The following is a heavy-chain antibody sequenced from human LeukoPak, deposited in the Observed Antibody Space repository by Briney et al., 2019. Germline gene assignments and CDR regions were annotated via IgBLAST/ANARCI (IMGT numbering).Heavy chain of an antibody. Sequence: SQTLSLTCTVSGGSISSGDYYWSWIRQSPGKGLGWIGYIYVSGRTYYNPSLKNRVTISIDTSKNQFSLKLSSVTAAVTAVYYFARRDSGSPYFDYWGQGTLVTVSS. V-gene: IGHV4-30-4*01. CDR3: ARRDSGSPYFDY. CDR1: GGSISSGDYY. J-gene: IGHJ4*02. D-gene: IGHD6-13*01. CDR2: IYVSGRT.